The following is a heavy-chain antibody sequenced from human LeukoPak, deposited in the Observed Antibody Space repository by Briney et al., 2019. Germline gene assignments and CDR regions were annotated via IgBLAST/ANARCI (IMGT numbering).Heavy chain of an antibody. J-gene: IGHJ4*02. CDR1: GFTFSSYW. CDR2: INSDGRST. V-gene: IGHV3-74*01. CDR3: AREKDILTGYLDY. D-gene: IGHD3-9*01. Sequence: GGSLRLSCAASGFTFSSYWMHWVRQAPGKGLVWVSRINSDGRSTSYADSVKGRFTISRDNAKNTLYLQMNSLRAEDTAVYYCAREKDILTGYLDYWGQGTLVTVSS.